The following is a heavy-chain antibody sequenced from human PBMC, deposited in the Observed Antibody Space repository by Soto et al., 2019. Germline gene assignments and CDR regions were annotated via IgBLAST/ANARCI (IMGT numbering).Heavy chain of an antibody. CDR1: GFTFSNFA. D-gene: IGHD6-13*01. Sequence: EVQLLESGGGLVQPGGSLRLSCAASGFTFSNFAVTWFPRAPGKGLGWVPTISGSGGSTYYADSVKGRFTISRDNSKNTLYLQMNSLRAEDTAVYYCAKDQGSSWYEIDYWGQGTLVTVSS. CDR2: ISGSGGST. CDR3: AKDQGSSWYEIDY. V-gene: IGHV3-23*01. J-gene: IGHJ4*02.